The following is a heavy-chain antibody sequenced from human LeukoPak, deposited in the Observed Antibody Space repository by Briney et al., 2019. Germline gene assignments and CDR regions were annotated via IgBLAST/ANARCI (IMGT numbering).Heavy chain of an antibody. CDR3: ARDGGYRGYDADC. CDR1: GFTFSSYS. Sequence: GGSLRLSCAASGFTFSSYSMNWVRQAPGKGLEWVSYISDSGAMYYADSVRGRFTISRENAQNSLFLQMNSLRAEDTAVYYCARDGGYRGYDADCWGQGTLVTVSS. J-gene: IGHJ4*02. CDR2: ISDSGAM. D-gene: IGHD5-12*01. V-gene: IGHV3-48*01.